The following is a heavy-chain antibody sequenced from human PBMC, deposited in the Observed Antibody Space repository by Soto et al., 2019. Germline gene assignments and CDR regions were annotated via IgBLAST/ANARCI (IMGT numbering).Heavy chain of an antibody. V-gene: IGHV3-21*02. Sequence: EVQLVESGGGLVKPGGSLRLSCAASGFTFSGFSMNWVRQAPGKGLEWVSSVTSSPSSMFYADSVKGRFTISRDDAKDSLVLQMNSLRADDTAVYYCAREADFASSGYVLDYWGLGTLVTVSS. CDR3: AREADFASSGYVLDY. CDR2: VTSSPSSM. CDR1: GFTFSGFS. D-gene: IGHD3-22*01. J-gene: IGHJ4*02.